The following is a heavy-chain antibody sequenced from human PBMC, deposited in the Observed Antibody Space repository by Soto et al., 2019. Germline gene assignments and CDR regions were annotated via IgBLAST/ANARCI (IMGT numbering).Heavy chain of an antibody. CDR3: AKDRGSGDQGRVRFDP. CDR1: GFTLTNFG. D-gene: IGHD2-15*01. CDR2: ISGRGDST. Sequence: EVQLLESGGGLVQPGGSLRLSCAASGFTLTNFGMSWVRQAPGMGLEWVSAISGRGDSTYYADSVQGRFTISRDTSKNTLYLQMNSLRAEDTAVYYCAKDRGSGDQGRVRFDPWGQGTLVTVSS. V-gene: IGHV3-23*01. J-gene: IGHJ5*02.